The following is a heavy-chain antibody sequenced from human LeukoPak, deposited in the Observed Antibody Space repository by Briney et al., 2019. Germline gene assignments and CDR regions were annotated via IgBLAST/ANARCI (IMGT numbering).Heavy chain of an antibody. V-gene: IGHV3-30-3*01. CDR1: GFTFSSYA. CDR2: ISYDGSNK. CDR3: ARGDSYGTNVDY. Sequence: GGSLRLSCAASGFTFSSYAMHWVRQAPGKGLEWVAVISYDGSNKYYADSVKGRFTISRDNSKNTLYLQMNSLRAEDTAVYYCARGDSYGTNVDYWGQGTLVTVSS. D-gene: IGHD5-18*01. J-gene: IGHJ4*02.